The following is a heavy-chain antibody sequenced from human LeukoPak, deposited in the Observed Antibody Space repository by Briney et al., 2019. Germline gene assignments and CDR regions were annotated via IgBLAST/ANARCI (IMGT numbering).Heavy chain of an antibody. D-gene: IGHD6-6*01. J-gene: IGHJ4*02. CDR3: ARDPSLNRDSSSSEIDY. V-gene: IGHV1-2*02. CDR2: INPNSGGT. CDR1: GYTFTGYY. Sequence: ASVKVSCKASGYTFTGYYMHWVRQAPGQGLEWMGWINPNSGGTNYAQKFQGRVTMTRDTSISTAYMELRSLRSDDTAVYYCARDPSLNRDSSSSEIDYWGQGTLVTVSS.